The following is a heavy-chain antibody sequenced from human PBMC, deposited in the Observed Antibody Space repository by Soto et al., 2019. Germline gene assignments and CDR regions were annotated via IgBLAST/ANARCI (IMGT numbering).Heavy chain of an antibody. Sequence: EVQLVESGGGLVQPGGSLKLSCAASGFTFSGSAMHWVRQASGKGLEWVGRIRSKANSYATAYAASVKGRFTISRDDSKTTAYLLMNSLKTEDTAVYYCTSNIVVVPYWGQGTLVTVSS. CDR2: IRSKANSYAT. J-gene: IGHJ4*02. CDR1: GFTFSGSA. D-gene: IGHD2-21*01. V-gene: IGHV3-73*02. CDR3: TSNIVVVPY.